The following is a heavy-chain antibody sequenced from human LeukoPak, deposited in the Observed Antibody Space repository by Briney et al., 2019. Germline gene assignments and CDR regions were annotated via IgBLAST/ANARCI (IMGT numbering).Heavy chain of an antibody. CDR2: IDWDDDK. CDR3: ARIGPNWTVDY. V-gene: IGHV2-70*04. D-gene: IGHD1-1*01. Sequence: SGAALMKPTRTLTLTCTFSGFSVRTSGMHVSWIRQPPGKALEWLALIDWDDDKFYSTSLKTRLTISKDTSKNQVVLTMTNMDPVDTATYYCARIGPNWTVDYWGQGTLGTVS. CDR1: GFSVRTSGMH. J-gene: IGHJ4*02.